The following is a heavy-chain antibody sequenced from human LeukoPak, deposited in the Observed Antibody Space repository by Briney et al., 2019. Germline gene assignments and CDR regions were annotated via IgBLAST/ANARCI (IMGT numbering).Heavy chain of an antibody. CDR3: ARLVTEYGDYATYYYYYYMDV. D-gene: IGHD4-17*01. V-gene: IGHV4-39*01. Sequence: PSETLSLTCTVSGGSISSSSYYWGWIRQPPGKGLEWIGNIYYSGSTYYNPSLKSRVTISVDTSKNQFSLKLSSVTAADTAVYYCARLVTEYGDYATYYYYYYMDVWGKGTTVTISS. CDR2: IYYSGST. CDR1: GGSISSSSYY. J-gene: IGHJ6*03.